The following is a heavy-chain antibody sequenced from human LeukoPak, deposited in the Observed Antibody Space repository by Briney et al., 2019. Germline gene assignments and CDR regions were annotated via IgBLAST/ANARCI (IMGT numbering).Heavy chain of an antibody. Sequence: PSETLSRTYAVSGYSISRGYYWGWVRQSPGKRPQWLGSVHESGSSHHNPSLRSRVTIELDTSENEFSLTLTSVTAADSGTYYCVRGEVGDFDSWGQGTLVIVSS. CDR1: GYSISRGYY. V-gene: IGHV4-38-2*01. J-gene: IGHJ4*02. D-gene: IGHD1-26*01. CDR2: VHESGSS. CDR3: VRGEVGDFDS.